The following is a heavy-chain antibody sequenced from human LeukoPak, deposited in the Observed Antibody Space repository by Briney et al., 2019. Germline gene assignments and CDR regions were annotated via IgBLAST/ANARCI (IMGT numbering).Heavy chain of an antibody. CDR2: ISSSSSTI. V-gene: IGHV3-48*04. J-gene: IGHJ3*02. Sequence: PGGSLRLSCAASGFTFSHYSMNWVRQAPGKGLEWVSYISSSSSTIYYADSVKGRFTISRDNAKNSLCLQMNSLRAEDTAVYYCARDAFDIWGQGTMVTVSS. CDR3: ARDAFDI. CDR1: GFTFSHYS.